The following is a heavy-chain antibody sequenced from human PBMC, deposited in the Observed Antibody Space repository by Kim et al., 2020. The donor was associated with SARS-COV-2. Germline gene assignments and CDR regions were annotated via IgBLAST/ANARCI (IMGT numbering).Heavy chain of an antibody. D-gene: IGHD2-8*01. J-gene: IGHJ4*02. CDR3: AREMVYAIEGGFDY. CDR1: GFTFSSYG. Sequence: GGSLRLSCAASGFTFSSYGMHWVRQAPGKGLEWVAVIWYDGSNKYYADSVKGRFTISRDNSKNTLYLQMNSLRAEDTAVYYCAREMVYAIEGGFDYWGQGTLVTVSS. V-gene: IGHV3-33*01. CDR2: IWYDGSNK.